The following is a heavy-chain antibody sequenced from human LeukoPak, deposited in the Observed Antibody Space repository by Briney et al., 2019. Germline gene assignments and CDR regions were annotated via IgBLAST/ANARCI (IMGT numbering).Heavy chain of an antibody. V-gene: IGHV3-30*03. CDR3: ARKPQCSDGSCDQA. D-gene: IGHD2-15*01. J-gene: IGHJ5*02. CDR2: ISYDGSNK. Sequence: GRSLRLSCAASGFTFSSHSMHWVRQAPGKGLEWVALISYDGSNKYYADSVKGRFTISRDNSKNTLYLQMNSLRAEDTAVYYCARKPQCSDGSCDQAWGQGTLVTVSS. CDR1: GFTFSSHS.